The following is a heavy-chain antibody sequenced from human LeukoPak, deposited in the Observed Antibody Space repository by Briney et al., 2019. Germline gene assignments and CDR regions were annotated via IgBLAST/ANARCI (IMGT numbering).Heavy chain of an antibody. Sequence: ASVKVSCKASGYTFTDYYMHWVRQAPGQGLEWMGWINPNSGDTNYAQNFQGRVTMTRDTSITTAYMEVSRLISDDTAVYYCARDGSMDVWGQGTTVTVSS. CDR3: ARDGSMDV. V-gene: IGHV1-2*02. CDR1: GYTFTDYY. J-gene: IGHJ6*02. CDR2: INPNSGDT. D-gene: IGHD1-14*01.